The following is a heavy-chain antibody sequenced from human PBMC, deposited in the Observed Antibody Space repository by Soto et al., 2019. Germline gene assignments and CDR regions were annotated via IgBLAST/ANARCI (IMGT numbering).Heavy chain of an antibody. V-gene: IGHV3-9*01. D-gene: IGHD6-13*01. Sequence: GGSLRLSCAASGFTFDDYAMHWVRQAPGKGLEWVSGISWNSGSIGYADSVKGRFTISRDNAKNSLYLQMNSLRAEDTALYYCAKDNIAADAFDIWGQGTMVTVSS. CDR1: GFTFDDYA. J-gene: IGHJ3*02. CDR2: ISWNSGSI. CDR3: AKDNIAADAFDI.